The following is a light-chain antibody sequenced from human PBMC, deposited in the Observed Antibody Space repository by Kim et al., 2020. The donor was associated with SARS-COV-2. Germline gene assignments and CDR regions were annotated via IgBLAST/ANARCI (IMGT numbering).Light chain of an antibody. Sequence: RVTISAPGSSSNIGAGYDVHWYQQLPGPAPKLLIYGNSNRPSGVPDRFSGSKSGTSASLAITGLQAEDEADYYCQSYDSSLSGFVFGGGTQLTVL. CDR1: SSNIGAGYD. CDR3: QSYDSSLSGFV. J-gene: IGLJ2*01. CDR2: GNS. V-gene: IGLV1-40*01.